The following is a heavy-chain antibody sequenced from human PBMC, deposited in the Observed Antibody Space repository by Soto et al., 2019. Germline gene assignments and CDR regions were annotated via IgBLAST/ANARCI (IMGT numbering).Heavy chain of an antibody. J-gene: IGHJ5*02. V-gene: IGHV1-18*01. CDR2: INTYNGNT. CDR1: GYTFISYG. D-gene: IGHD6-19*01. CDR3: ARGPQGSGWRGKWFDP. Sequence: QVHLVQSGAEVKKPGASVKVSCKASGYTFISYGISWVRQAPGQGLEWMGWINTYNGNTNQAQKLQGRVTMTTDTSTSTAYMELRSLRSDDTAVYYCARGPQGSGWRGKWFDPWGQGTLVTVSS.